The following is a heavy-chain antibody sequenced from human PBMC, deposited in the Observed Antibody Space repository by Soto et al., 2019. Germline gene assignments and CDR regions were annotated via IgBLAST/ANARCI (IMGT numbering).Heavy chain of an antibody. D-gene: IGHD2-15*01. J-gene: IGHJ6*02. V-gene: IGHV1-69*02. CDR3: ARMVGSYGMDV. CDR2: IIPILGIA. Sequence: QVQLVQSGADVKKPGSSVKVSCKASGGIISSYTITWVRQAPGQGLEWMGRIIPILGIANYAQKFQGRVTITADKSTSTDYMELSSLRSEDTAVYYCARMVGSYGMDVWGQGTTVTVSS. CDR1: GGIISSYT.